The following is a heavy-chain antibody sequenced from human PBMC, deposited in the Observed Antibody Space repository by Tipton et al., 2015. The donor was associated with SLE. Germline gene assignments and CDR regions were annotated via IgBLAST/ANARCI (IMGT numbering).Heavy chain of an antibody. V-gene: IGHV1-8*01. CDR3: ARAPDSSGWGGDLDY. CDR1: GYTFTSYD. Sequence: QSGPEVKKPGASVKVSCKASGYTFTSYDINWVRQATGQGLEWMGWMNPNSGNTGYAQKFQGRVTMTRNTSISTAYMELNNLRSEDTAVYFCARAPDSSGWGGDLDYWGQGTLVTVSS. CDR2: MNPNSGNT. D-gene: IGHD6-19*01. J-gene: IGHJ4*02.